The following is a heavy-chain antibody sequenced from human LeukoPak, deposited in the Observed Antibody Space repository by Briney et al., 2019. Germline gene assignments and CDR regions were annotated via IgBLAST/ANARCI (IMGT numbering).Heavy chain of an antibody. D-gene: IGHD6-6*01. J-gene: IGHJ3*02. V-gene: IGHV1-2*06. CDR1: GYTFTGYY. Sequence: ASVKVSCKASGYTFTGYYMHWVRQAPGQGLEWMGRINPNSGGTNYAQKFQGRVTMTRDTSISTAYMELSRLRSDDTAVYYCAKFSSIAAQGDAFDIWGQGTMVTVSS. CDR2: INPNSGGT. CDR3: AKFSSIAAQGDAFDI.